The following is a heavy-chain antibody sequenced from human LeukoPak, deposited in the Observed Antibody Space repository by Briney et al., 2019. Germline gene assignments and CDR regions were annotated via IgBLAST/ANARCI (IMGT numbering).Heavy chain of an antibody. D-gene: IGHD4-23*01. Sequence: SVKVSCKASGGSFSSYAINWVRQAPGQGLEWMGGIIPIFGTANYAQKFQGRVTITAVESMSTVYMELSSLRSEDTAVYYCARGWLAETTVVTPYNYWGQGTLVTVSS. J-gene: IGHJ4*02. CDR3: ARGWLAETTVVTPYNY. V-gene: IGHV1-69*13. CDR2: IIPIFGTA. CDR1: GGSFSSYA.